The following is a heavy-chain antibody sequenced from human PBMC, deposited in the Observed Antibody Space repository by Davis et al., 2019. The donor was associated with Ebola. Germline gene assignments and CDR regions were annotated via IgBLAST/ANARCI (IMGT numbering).Heavy chain of an antibody. CDR2: IYFIGNT. CDR3: ARHYGIAAYGVGV. Sequence: MPSETLSLTCTISGGSIGSYYWGWIRQPPGKGLEWIGHIYFIGNTNYNPSLKSRVTMSVDTSKNRFFLKLTSVTAADTAVYYCARHYGIAAYGVGVWGQGTTVTVSS. J-gene: IGHJ6*02. V-gene: IGHV4-59*08. D-gene: IGHD6-13*01. CDR1: GGSIGSYY.